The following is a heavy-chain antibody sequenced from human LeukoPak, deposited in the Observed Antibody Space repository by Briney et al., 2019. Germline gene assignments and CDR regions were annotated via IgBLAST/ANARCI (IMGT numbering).Heavy chain of an antibody. V-gene: IGHV3-20*01. Sequence: PGGSLRLSCAASGFTFDDYGMSWVRQAPGKGLEWVSGINWNGGSTGYADSVKGRFTISRDNAKNSLYLQMNSLRAEDTALYHCARVISKAAAGTLSGGYYYMDVWGKGTTITVSS. CDR3: ARVISKAAAGTLSGGYYYMDV. CDR1: GFTFDDYG. J-gene: IGHJ6*03. CDR2: INWNGGST. D-gene: IGHD6-13*01.